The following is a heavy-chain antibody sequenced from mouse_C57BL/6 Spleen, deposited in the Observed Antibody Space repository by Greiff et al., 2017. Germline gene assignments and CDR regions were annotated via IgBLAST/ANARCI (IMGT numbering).Heavy chain of an antibody. V-gene: IGHV1-55*01. CDR3: APYYSNYAWFAD. Sequence: QVQLLQPGAELVKPGASVKMSCKASGYTFTCYWLTWVKQRPGKGLEWIGDINPGSGSTYYTETFKSKATLTVDTSSSTAYMQLSSLTSDDSADYYCAPYYSNYAWFADWGQGTLVTVSA. J-gene: IGHJ3*01. CDR1: GYTFTCYW. D-gene: IGHD2-5*01. CDR2: INPGSGST.